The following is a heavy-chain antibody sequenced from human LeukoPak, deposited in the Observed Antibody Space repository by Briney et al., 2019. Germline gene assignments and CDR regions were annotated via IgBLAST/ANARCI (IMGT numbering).Heavy chain of an antibody. V-gene: IGHV4-30-2*01. D-gene: IGHD1-26*01. CDR2: IYHSGST. CDR3: ARGGDSGAYRRFDY. J-gene: IGHJ4*02. Sequence: SQTLSLTCTVSGGSISSGGYYWSWIRQPPGKGLEWIGYIYHSGSTYYNPSLKSRVTISVDRSKNQFSLKLSSVTAADTAVYYCARGGDSGAYRRFDYWGQGTLVTVSS. CDR1: GGSISSGGYY.